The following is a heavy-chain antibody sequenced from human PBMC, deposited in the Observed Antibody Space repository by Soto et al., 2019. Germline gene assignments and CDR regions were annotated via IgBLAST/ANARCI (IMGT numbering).Heavy chain of an antibody. J-gene: IGHJ4*02. CDR2: ISAYNGNT. CDR1: GYTFTSYG. CDR3: ARDIYGDYYAEDY. Sequence: GASVTVSCKASGYTFTSYGIRWVRQATGQGLEWMGWISAYNGNTKYAQKLQGRVTMTTGTSTSTAYMELRSLRSDDTAVYYCARDIYGDYYAEDYWGQGTLVTVSS. D-gene: IGHD4-17*01. V-gene: IGHV1-18*01.